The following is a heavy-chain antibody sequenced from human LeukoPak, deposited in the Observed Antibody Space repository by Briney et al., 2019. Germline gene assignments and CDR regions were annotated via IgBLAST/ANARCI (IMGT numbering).Heavy chain of an antibody. V-gene: IGHV3-23*01. D-gene: IGHD3-16*01. CDR2: ISGSGGST. CDR1: GFTFSSYA. CDR3: ANYDYYYYYMDV. J-gene: IGHJ6*03. Sequence: GGSLRLSCAASGFTFSSYAMSWVHQAPGKGLEWVSAISGSGGSTYYADSVKGRFTISRDNSKNTLYLQMNSLRAEDTAVYYCANYDYYYYYMDVWGKGTTVTVSS.